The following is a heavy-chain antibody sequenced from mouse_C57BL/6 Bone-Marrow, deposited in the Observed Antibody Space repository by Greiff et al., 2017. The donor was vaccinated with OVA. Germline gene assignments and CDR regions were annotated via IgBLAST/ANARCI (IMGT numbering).Heavy chain of an antibody. D-gene: IGHD1-1*01. J-gene: IGHJ2*01. Sequence: VQLVESGAELVMPGASVKLSCKASGYTFTSYWMHWVKQRPGQGLEWIGEIDPSASYTNYNQKFKGKSTLTVDKSSSTAYMQLSSRTSEDSAVYYCARSGYYGSSYFDYWGQGTTLTVSS. CDR1: GYTFTSYW. V-gene: IGHV1-69*01. CDR3: ARSGYYGSSYFDY. CDR2: IDPSASYT.